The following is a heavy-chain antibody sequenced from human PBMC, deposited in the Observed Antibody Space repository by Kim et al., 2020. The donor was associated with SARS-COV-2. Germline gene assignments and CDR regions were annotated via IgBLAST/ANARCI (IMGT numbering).Heavy chain of an antibody. V-gene: IGHV1-8*01. Sequence: FQGRVTMTRNTSISTAYMELSSLRSEDTAVYYCARGLQRKRGYSYGYYDYWGQGTLVTVSS. CDR3: ARGLQRKRGYSYGYYDY. D-gene: IGHD5-18*01. J-gene: IGHJ4*02.